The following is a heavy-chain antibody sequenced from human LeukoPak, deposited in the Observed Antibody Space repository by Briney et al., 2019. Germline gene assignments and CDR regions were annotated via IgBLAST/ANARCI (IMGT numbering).Heavy chain of an antibody. CDR2: ISAYNGNT. V-gene: IGHV1-18*01. J-gene: IGHJ6*02. CDR3: ARDPLAYCGGDCSDYYYGMDV. D-gene: IGHD2-21*02. CDR1: GYTFTSYG. Sequence: ASVKVSCKASGYTFTSYGISWVRQAPGQGLEWMGWISAYNGNTNYAQKLQGRVTMTTDTSTSTAYMELRCLRSDDTAVYYCARDPLAYCGGDCSDYYYGMDVWGQGTAVTVSS.